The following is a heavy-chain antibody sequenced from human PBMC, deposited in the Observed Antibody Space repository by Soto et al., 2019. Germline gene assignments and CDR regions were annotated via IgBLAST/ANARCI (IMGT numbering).Heavy chain of an antibody. CDR1: GGTFSSYA. V-gene: IGHV1-69*01. CDR3: ARDKDYRNYRYYYGMDV. CDR2: IIPIFGTA. D-gene: IGHD4-4*01. J-gene: IGHJ6*02. Sequence: QVQLVQSGAEVKKPGSSVKVSCKASGGTFSSYAISWVRQAPGQGLEWMGGIIPIFGTANYAQKFQGRVTITADETTSTAYMKLISLRSEDTAVYYCARDKDYRNYRYYYGMDVWGQGTTVTVSS.